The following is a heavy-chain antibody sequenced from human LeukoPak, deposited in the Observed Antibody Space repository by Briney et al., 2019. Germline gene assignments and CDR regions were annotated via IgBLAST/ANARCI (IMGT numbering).Heavy chain of an antibody. CDR3: ARAQTYGDSRLLLDY. CDR1: GFTFGNYG. V-gene: IGHV3-20*04. J-gene: IGHJ4*02. Sequence: GGSLRLSRAASGFTFGNYGMSGVRQAPGKGLEWVSGINWNGGSTGYADSVEGRFTISRDNAKNSQYLQMNSLRVEDTALYYCARAQTYGDSRLLLDYWGQGTLVTVSS. D-gene: IGHD2-21*02. CDR2: INWNGGST.